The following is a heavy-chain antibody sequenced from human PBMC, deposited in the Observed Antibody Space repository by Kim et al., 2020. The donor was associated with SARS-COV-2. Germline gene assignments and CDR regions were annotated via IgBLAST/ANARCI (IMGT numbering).Heavy chain of an antibody. CDR1: GFTFSSYW. D-gene: IGHD2-21*02. J-gene: IGHJ4*02. CDR3: VRAGEVVTAIPFGD. CDR2: IKQDGSEK. V-gene: IGHV3-7*03. Sequence: GGSLRLSCAASGFTFSSYWMSWVRQAPGKGLEWVANIKQDGSEKYYVDSVKGRFTISRDNAESSLFLQMNSLRAEDTALYYCVRAGEVVTAIPFGDWGQGTLVTVSS.